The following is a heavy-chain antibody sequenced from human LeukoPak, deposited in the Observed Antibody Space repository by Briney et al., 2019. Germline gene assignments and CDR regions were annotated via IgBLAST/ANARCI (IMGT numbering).Heavy chain of an antibody. Sequence: SQTLSLTCAISGDSVSSNSAAWSWIRQSPSRGLEWLGRTYYRSRWYNDYVVSVKSRITINPDTSKNQFSLQLNSVTPEDTAVYFCARGGGAFDIWGQGTLVTVSS. CDR3: ARGGGAFDI. V-gene: IGHV6-1*01. J-gene: IGHJ3*02. CDR2: TYYRSRWYN. D-gene: IGHD2-15*01. CDR1: GDSVSSNSAA.